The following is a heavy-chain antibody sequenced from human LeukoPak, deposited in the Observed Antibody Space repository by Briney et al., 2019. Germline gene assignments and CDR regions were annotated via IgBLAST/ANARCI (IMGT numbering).Heavy chain of an antibody. CDR1: GYTFTGYY. CDR2: INPNSGGT. V-gene: IGHV1-2*02. J-gene: IGHJ5*02. Sequence: GASVEVSCKASGYTFTGYYMHWVRQAPGQGLEWMGWINPNSGGTNNAQKFQGRVTMTRDTSISTAYMELSWLRSDDTAVYYYARETIVVGNWFNPWGQGTLVTVSS. D-gene: IGHD3-22*01. CDR3: ARETIVVGNWFNP.